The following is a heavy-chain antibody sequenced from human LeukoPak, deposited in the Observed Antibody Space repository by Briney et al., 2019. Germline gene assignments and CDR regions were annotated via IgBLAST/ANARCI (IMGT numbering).Heavy chain of an antibody. CDR3: AEVRPAPNYFDY. Sequence: SETLSLTCAVYGGSFSGYYWSWIRQPPGKGLEWIGEINHSGSTNYNPSLKSRVTISVDTSKNQFSLKLSSVTAADTAVYYCAEVRPAPNYFDYWGQGTLDTVSS. CDR1: GGSFSGYY. V-gene: IGHV4-34*01. D-gene: IGHD1-1*01. J-gene: IGHJ4*02. CDR2: INHSGST.